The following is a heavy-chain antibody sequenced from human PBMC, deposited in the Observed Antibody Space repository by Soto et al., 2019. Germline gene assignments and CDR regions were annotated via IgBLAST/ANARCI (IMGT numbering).Heavy chain of an antibody. CDR3: ARDSSFGEPFDY. CDR2: IYYSGST. V-gene: IGHV4-59*12. D-gene: IGHD3-10*01. CDR1: GGSISRYY. J-gene: IGHJ4*02. Sequence: SETLSLTCTVSGGSISRYYWSWIRQPPGKGLEWIGYIYYSGSTYYNPSLKSRVTISLDTSKNQFSLKLTSVTAADTAVYYCARDSSFGEPFDYWGQGTLVTVS.